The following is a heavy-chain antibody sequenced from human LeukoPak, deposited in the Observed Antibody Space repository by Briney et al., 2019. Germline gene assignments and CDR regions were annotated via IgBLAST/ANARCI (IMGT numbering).Heavy chain of an antibody. Sequence: PSETLSLTCTVSGGSISSSTYYWGWIRQPPGKGLEWIGNIYYSGNTYYNPSLTSRVTISVDTSKNQFSLKLSSVTAADTAVYYCARDGYLAVDYWGQGTLVTVSS. J-gene: IGHJ4*02. CDR1: GGSISSSTYY. CDR2: IYYSGNT. V-gene: IGHV4-39*07. D-gene: IGHD2-2*03. CDR3: ARDGYLAVDY.